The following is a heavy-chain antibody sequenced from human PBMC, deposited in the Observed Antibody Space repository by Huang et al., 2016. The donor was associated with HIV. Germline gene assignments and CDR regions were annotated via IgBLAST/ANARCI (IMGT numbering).Heavy chain of an antibody. J-gene: IGHJ4*02. CDR3: AAQWELRGGVDF. D-gene: IGHD1-26*01. V-gene: IGHV3-53*01. CDR2: IYSDDST. Sequence: EVQLVESGGGLIQPGGSLRLSCSASGFTVSCNSMTWVRQAPGKGLELLSVIYSDDSTYFADSGKGRFTIARDNSKNTLYLQMNSLRAEDTAVYYCAAQWELRGGVDFWGQGTLVTVSS. CDR1: GFTVSCNS.